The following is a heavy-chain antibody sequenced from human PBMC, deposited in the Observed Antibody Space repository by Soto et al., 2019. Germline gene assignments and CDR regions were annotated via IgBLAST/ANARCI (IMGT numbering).Heavy chain of an antibody. J-gene: IGHJ5*02. CDR3: ASHRGVGWFAP. Sequence: QLQLQESGPGLLKPSETLSLTCTVSGGSINSESYYWGWIRQPPGKGLEWIGTIYYDGSTYYNSSLMSRVTMSVDTSKNQFSLKLSSVTAADTAVYYCASHRGVGWFAPWGQGTLVTVSS. CDR1: GGSINSESYY. D-gene: IGHD3-16*01. V-gene: IGHV4-39*01. CDR2: IYYDGST.